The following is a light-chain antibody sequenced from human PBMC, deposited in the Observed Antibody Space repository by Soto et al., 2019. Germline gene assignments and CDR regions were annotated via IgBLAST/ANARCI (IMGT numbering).Light chain of an antibody. J-gene: IGKJ1*01. CDR3: LPDYNYPRT. CDR2: AAS. CDR1: QGIRND. Sequence: AIQMTQSPSSLSASVGDRVTITCRASQGIRNDLGWYQQKPGRAPKLLIYAASSLQSGVPSRFGGSGSGTDFTLTISSLQPEDFATYYCLPDYNYPRTFGQGTKVEIK. V-gene: IGKV1-6*01.